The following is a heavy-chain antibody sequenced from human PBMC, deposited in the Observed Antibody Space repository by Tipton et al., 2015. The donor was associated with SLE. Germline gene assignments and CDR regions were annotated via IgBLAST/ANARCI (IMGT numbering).Heavy chain of an antibody. CDR3: ARAPPGNFWSAYYSGSPFDY. D-gene: IGHD3-3*01. Sequence: TLSLTCTVSGVSFSTDSYFWAWIRQPPGKGLEWVGTIYSSGSTYYNPSLKSRVTVSVDRTKNQFSLIVSSVTAADTAVYYCARAPPGNFWSAYYSGSPFDYWGQGTLVTVSP. CDR2: IYSSGST. J-gene: IGHJ4*02. V-gene: IGHV4-39*07. CDR1: GVSFSTDSYF.